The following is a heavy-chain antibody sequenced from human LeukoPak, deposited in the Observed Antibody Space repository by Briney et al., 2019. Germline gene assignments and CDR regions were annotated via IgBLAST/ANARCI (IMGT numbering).Heavy chain of an antibody. CDR3: ARNYYYYMDV. CDR2: IYTSGST. J-gene: IGHJ6*03. V-gene: IGHV4-38-2*01. Sequence: SETLSLTCAVSGYSIRSGYYWGWIRQPPGKGLEWIGRIYTSGSTNYNPSLKSRVTISVDTSKNQFSLKLSSVTAADTAVYYCARNYYYYMDVWGKGTTVTVSS. CDR1: GYSIRSGYY.